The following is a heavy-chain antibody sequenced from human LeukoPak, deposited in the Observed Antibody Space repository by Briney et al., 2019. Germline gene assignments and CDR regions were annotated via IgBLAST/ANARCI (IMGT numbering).Heavy chain of an antibody. J-gene: IGHJ6*03. CDR3: AKDHAGTTYYYYMDV. CDR2: INGDESST. CDR1: AFTFNTYW. V-gene: IGHV3-74*01. D-gene: IGHD1-7*01. Sequence: GGSLRLSCAASAFTFNTYWMHWVRQVPGRGLEWVSRINGDESSTYYADSVKGRFTISRDNSKNTLYLQMNSLRAEDTAVYYCAKDHAGTTYYYYMDVWGKGTTVTVSS.